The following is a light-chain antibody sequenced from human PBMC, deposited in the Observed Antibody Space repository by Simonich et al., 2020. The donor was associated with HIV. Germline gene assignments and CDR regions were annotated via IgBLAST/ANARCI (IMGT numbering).Light chain of an antibody. Sequence: EIIMTHSPATLSVSPGERATLFRSTSTSVSRNLVWYQQKPGTAPRVLIYAASTRATVIPARFSGSGSGTEFTLTISSLQSEDFAVYYCQQYNNWPTFGQGTRLEIK. CDR3: QQYNNWPT. V-gene: IGKV3-15*01. CDR2: AAS. CDR1: TSVSRN. J-gene: IGKJ5*01.